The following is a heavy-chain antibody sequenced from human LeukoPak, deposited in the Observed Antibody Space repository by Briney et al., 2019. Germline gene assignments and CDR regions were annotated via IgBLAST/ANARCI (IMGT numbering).Heavy chain of an antibody. V-gene: IGHV3-33*01. CDR2: IWNDGSNK. D-gene: IGHD7-27*01. CDR3: ASATGDNDAFDI. CDR1: GFTFNGYT. J-gene: IGHJ3*02. Sequence: PGRSLRLSCVASGFTFNGYTMHWVRQAPGKGLEWVAVIWNDGSNKYFADSVKGRFTISRDSSKNTLYLQMNSLRAEDTAVYYCASATGDNDAFDIWGQGTMVTVSS.